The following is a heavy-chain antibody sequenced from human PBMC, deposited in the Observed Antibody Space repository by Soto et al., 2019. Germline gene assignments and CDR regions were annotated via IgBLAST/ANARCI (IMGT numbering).Heavy chain of an antibody. CDR2: ISGSGGST. J-gene: IGHJ4*02. V-gene: IGHV3-23*01. D-gene: IGHD3-16*02. Sequence: PGGSLRLSCAASGFTFSSYAMSWVRQAPGKGLEWVSAISGSGGSTYYADSVKGRFTISRDNSKNTLYLQMNSLRAEDTAVYYCAKPGERMITFGGVIAFDYWGQGTLVTVSS. CDR3: AKPGERMITFGGVIAFDY. CDR1: GFTFSSYA.